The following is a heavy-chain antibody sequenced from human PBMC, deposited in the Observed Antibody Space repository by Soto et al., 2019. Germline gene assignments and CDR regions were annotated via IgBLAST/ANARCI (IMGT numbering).Heavy chain of an antibody. Sequence: SETLSLTCTVSGGSISSYYWSWIRQPPGKGLEWIGYIYYSGSTNYNPSLKSRVTISVDTSKNQFSLKLSSVTAADTAVYYCARGSGWYLYWGQGTLVTVSS. CDR2: IYYSGST. CDR3: ARGSGWYLY. D-gene: IGHD6-19*01. V-gene: IGHV4-59*01. CDR1: GGSISSYY. J-gene: IGHJ4*02.